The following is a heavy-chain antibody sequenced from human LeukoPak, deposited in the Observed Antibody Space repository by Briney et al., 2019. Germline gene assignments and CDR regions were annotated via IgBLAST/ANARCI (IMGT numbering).Heavy chain of an antibody. CDR2: ISAYNGNT. J-gene: IGHJ3*02. D-gene: IGHD3-22*01. CDR3: ARDDTMTDAFDI. V-gene: IGHV1-18*03. Sequence: ASVKVSCKASGYTFTSYGISWVRQAPGQGLEWMGWISAYNGNTNYAQKLQGRVTMTTDTSTSTAYMELRSLRSDDMAVYYCARDDTMTDAFDIWGQGTMVTVSS. CDR1: GYTFTSYG.